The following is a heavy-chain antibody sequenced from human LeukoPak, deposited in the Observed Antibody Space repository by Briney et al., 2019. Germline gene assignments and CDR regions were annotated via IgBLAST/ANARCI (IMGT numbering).Heavy chain of an antibody. V-gene: IGHV4-4*07. J-gene: IGHJ5*02. D-gene: IGHD6-19*01. Sequence: SETLSLTCTVSSGSISSYYWSWIRQPAGKGLEWIGRIYTSGSTNYNPSLKSRVTISVDTSKNQFSLKLSSVTAADTAVYYCARTLWNTVAGTVWFDPWGRGTLVTVSS. CDR3: ARTLWNTVAGTVWFDP. CDR1: SGSISSYY. CDR2: IYTSGST.